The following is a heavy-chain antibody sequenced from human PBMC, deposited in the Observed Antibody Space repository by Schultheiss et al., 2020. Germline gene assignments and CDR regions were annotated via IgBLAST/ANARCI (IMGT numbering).Heavy chain of an antibody. CDR3: AKSEGRGVDWFDP. D-gene: IGHD3-10*01. V-gene: IGHV4-30-4*01. CDR2: IYYSGST. Sequence: SETLSLTCTVAGGSISSGDYYWSWIRQPPGKGLEWIGYIYYSGSTYYNPSLKSRVTISVDTSKNQFSLKLSSVTAADTAVYYCAKSEGRGVDWFDPWGQGTLVTVSS. J-gene: IGHJ5*02. CDR1: GGSISSGDYY.